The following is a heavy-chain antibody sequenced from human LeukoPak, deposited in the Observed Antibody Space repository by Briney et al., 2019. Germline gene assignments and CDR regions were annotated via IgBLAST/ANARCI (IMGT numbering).Heavy chain of an antibody. CDR3: AILVVDGYNGYYFDY. D-gene: IGHD5-24*01. Sequence: GSLRLSCVGSGFTFNNAWMNWIRQPPGKGLEWIGEINHSGSTNYNPSLKSRVTISVDTSKNQFSLKLSSATAADTAVYYCAILVVDGYNGYYFDYWGQGTLVTVSS. J-gene: IGHJ4*02. CDR1: GFTFNNAW. CDR2: INHSGST. V-gene: IGHV4-34*08.